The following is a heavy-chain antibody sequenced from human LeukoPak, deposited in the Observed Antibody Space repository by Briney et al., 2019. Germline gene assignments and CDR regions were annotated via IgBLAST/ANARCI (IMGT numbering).Heavy chain of an antibody. D-gene: IGHD3-22*01. V-gene: IGHV4-59*01. CDR2: IYYSGST. J-gene: IGHJ3*02. CDR1: GGSISSYY. Sequence: PSETLSLTCTVSGGSISSYYWSWIRQPPGKGLEWIGYIYYSGSTNYNPSLKSRVTISVDTSKNQFSLKLSSVTAADTAVYYCVRDGGPSDYYDSSGNDAFDIWGQGTMVTVSS. CDR3: VRDGGPSDYYDSSGNDAFDI.